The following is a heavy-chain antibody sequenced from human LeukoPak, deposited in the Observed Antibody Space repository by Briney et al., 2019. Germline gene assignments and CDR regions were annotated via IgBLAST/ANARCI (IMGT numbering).Heavy chain of an antibody. V-gene: IGHV3-33*06. Sequence: PGRSLRLSCAASGFTFSSYGMHWVRQAPGKGLEWVAVIWYDGSNKYYADSVKGRFTISRDNSKNTLYLQMNSLRAEDTAVYYCAKEERYYDFWSRYYASYYYYYMDVWGKGTTDSVSS. CDR3: AKEERYYDFWSRYYASYYYYYMDV. D-gene: IGHD3-3*01. CDR2: IWYDGSNK. J-gene: IGHJ6*03. CDR1: GFTFSSYG.